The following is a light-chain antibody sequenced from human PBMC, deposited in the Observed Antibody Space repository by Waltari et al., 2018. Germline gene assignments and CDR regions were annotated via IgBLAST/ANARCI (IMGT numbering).Light chain of an antibody. V-gene: IGLV1-40*01. J-gene: IGLJ3*02. CDR2: GSS. CDR1: GSNIGAGYD. Sequence: QSVLTQPPSVSGAPGQRVTISCTGSGSNIGAGYDVHWYQQLPRAAPKLLIYGSSTRPLGVPDRFFGYTSGTSASLAITGLQAEDEADYYCQSYDTSLSVVFGGGTKLTVL. CDR3: QSYDTSLSVV.